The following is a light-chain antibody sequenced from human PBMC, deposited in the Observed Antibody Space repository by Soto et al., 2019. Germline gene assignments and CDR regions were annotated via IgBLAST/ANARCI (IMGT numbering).Light chain of an antibody. J-gene: IGLJ3*02. CDR3: VLYMCSGIWV. Sequence: QAVVTQEPSFSVSPGRTVTLTCGLSSGSVSTSYYPSWYQQTPGQAPRTLIYSTNTRSSGVPDRFSGSILGNKAALTITGDQADDESDYYCVLYMCSGIWVFGGGTKLTVL. V-gene: IGLV8-61*01. CDR1: SGSVSTSYY. CDR2: STN.